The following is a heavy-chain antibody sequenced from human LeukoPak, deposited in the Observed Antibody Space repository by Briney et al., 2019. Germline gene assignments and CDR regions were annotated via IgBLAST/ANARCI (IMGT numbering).Heavy chain of an antibody. V-gene: IGHV3-21*01. CDR1: GFTFSSYS. J-gene: IGHJ6*04. Sequence: KPGGSLRLYCAASGFTFSSYSMNWVRQAPGKGLEWVSSISSSSSYIYYADSVKGRFTISRDNAKNSLYLQMNSLRAEDTAVYYCARAAAAADQYYYYGMDVWGKGTTGTVSS. CDR3: ARAAAAADQYYYYGMDV. D-gene: IGHD6-13*01. CDR2: ISSSSSYI.